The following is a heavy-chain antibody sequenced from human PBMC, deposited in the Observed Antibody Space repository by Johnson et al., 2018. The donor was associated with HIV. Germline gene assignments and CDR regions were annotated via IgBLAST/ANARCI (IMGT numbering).Heavy chain of an antibody. Sequence: MQLVESGGGLVQPGGSLRLSCAASGFSVTSKYMSWVRQAPGKGLEWVSLINTGGDTYYADSVKGRFTISRDNSNNTLSLQMNSLRAEDTAVYYCAREGGPPKLAFDIWGQGTMVTVSS. CDR2: INTGGDT. V-gene: IGHV3-66*01. D-gene: IGHD3-16*01. CDR1: GFSVTSKY. CDR3: AREGGPPKLAFDI. J-gene: IGHJ3*02.